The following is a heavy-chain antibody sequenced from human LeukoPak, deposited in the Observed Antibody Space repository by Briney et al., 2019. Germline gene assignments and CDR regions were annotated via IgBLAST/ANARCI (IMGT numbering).Heavy chain of an antibody. Sequence: GESLEISCKGSGYSFTNYWIGWVRQMPGKGLEWMGIIYPGDSDTRYSPSFQGQVTISADKSISTAYLQWSSLKASDTAMYYCARRLRPKYSSSSVFGWFDPWGQGTLVTVSS. D-gene: IGHD6-13*01. CDR3: ARRLRPKYSSSSVFGWFDP. CDR1: GYSFTNYW. V-gene: IGHV5-51*01. CDR2: IYPGDSDT. J-gene: IGHJ5*02.